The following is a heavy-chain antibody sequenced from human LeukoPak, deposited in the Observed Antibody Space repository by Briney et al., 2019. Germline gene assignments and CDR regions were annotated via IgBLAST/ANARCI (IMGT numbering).Heavy chain of an antibody. V-gene: IGHV1-69*02. CDR3: ARSEITEGVVDFDY. Sequence: NHGESLKISCKGSGYSFTSYWIGWVRQAPGQGLEWMGRIIPILGRANYAQKFQGRVTITADKFTSTAYMELSSLRSEDTAVYYCARSEITEGVVDFDYWGQGTLVTVSS. CDR2: IIPILGRA. CDR1: GYSFTSYW. J-gene: IGHJ4*02. D-gene: IGHD2-15*01.